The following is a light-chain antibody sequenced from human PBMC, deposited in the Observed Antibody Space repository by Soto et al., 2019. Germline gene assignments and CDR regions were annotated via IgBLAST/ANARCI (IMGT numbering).Light chain of an antibody. Sequence: DIQMTQSPSTLSASVGDRVTITCRASQPISSWLAWYQQKPGKAPKLLIYRASSLESGVPSMFSGSGSGTDFTLTISGLQPDDFATYYCQQYNDLDFTVGLGTKLDIK. V-gene: IGKV1-5*03. CDR2: RAS. J-gene: IGKJ3*01. CDR1: QPISSW. CDR3: QQYNDLDFT.